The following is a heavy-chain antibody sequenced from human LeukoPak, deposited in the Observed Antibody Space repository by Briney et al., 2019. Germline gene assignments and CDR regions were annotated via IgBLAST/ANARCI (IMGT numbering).Heavy chain of an antibody. V-gene: IGHV3-74*01. CDR3: AREDSSGWYYFDY. J-gene: IGHJ4*02. Sequence: RGSLRLSCAASGFTLSSYWMHWVRQAPGKGLVWVSRINSDGSSTSYADSVKGRFTISRDNAKNTLYLQMNSLRAEDTAVYYCAREDSSGWYYFDYWGQGTLVTVSS. D-gene: IGHD6-19*01. CDR2: INSDGSST. CDR1: GFTLSSYW.